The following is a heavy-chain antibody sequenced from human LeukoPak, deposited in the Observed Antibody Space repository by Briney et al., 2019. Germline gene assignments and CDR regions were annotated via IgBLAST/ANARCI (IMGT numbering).Heavy chain of an antibody. V-gene: IGHV4-61*02. CDR1: GGSISSGSYY. Sequence: SETLSLTCTVSGGSISSGSYYWSWIRQPAGKGLEWIGRIFTSGSTKYNPSLKSRVTISVDTSKSQFSLKLSSVTAADTAVYYCAREGKITMVRGVIRYYYMDVWGKGTTVTISS. CDR2: IFTSGST. J-gene: IGHJ6*03. D-gene: IGHD3-10*01. CDR3: AREGKITMVRGVIRYYYMDV.